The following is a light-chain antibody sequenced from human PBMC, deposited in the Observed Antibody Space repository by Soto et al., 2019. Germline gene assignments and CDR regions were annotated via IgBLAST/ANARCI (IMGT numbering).Light chain of an antibody. CDR3: QAWDSTTAV. V-gene: IGLV3-1*01. Sequence: SYELTQPPSVSVSPGQTASIICSGDKLANKYVFCYQQKPGQSPVLVIYQDFKRPSGIPERFSGSNSGNTATLTIRGAQAMDEADFYCQAWDSTTAVFGGGTKLTVL. CDR1: KLANKY. CDR2: QDF. J-gene: IGLJ3*02.